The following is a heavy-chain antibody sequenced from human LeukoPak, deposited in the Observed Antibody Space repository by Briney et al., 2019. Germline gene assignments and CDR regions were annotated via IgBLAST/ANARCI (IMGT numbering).Heavy chain of an antibody. CDR3: ARAGSGYSYGY. V-gene: IGHV3-48*01. CDR2: ISSSSSTI. Sequence: GGSLRLSCAASGFTFSSYSMNWVRQAPGKGLEWVSYISSSSSTIYYADSVKGRFTISRDNSKNTLYLQMNSLRAEDTAVYYCARAGSGYSYGYWGQGTLVTVSS. CDR1: GFTFSSYS. D-gene: IGHD5-18*01. J-gene: IGHJ4*02.